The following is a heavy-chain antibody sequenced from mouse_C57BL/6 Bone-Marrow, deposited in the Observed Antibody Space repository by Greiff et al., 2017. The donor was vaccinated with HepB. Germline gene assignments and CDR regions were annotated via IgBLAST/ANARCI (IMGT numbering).Heavy chain of an antibody. CDR1: GFTFSDAW. Sequence: EVMLVESGGGLVQPGGSMKLSCAASGFTFSDAWMDWVRQSPEKGLEWVAEIRNKANNHATYYDESVKGRFTISRDDSQRSVYLQMNSLRAEDTGIYYGTRGLRWCGYFDVWGTGTTVTVSS. CDR3: TRGLRWCGYFDV. V-gene: IGHV6-6*01. D-gene: IGHD1-1*02. CDR2: IRNKANNHAT. J-gene: IGHJ1*03.